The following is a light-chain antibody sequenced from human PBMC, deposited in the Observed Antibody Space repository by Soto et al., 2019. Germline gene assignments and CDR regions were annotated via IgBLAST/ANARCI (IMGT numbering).Light chain of an antibody. V-gene: IGKV3-11*01. J-gene: IGKJ5*01. CDR3: QQRSNRVP. CDR1: QSVSSN. Sequence: SPATVSVSPWESATLSCRPSQSVSSNVAWYQQKPGQPPRLLNYDASNRATGIPARFSGSGSGTDFPLTISLLAYEDLAVYYCQQRSNRVPFGQGTRLEIK. CDR2: DAS.